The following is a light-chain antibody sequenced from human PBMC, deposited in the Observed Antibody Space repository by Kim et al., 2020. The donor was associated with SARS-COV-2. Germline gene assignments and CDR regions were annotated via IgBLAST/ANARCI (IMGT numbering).Light chain of an antibody. CDR1: QSVSSN. CDR3: QQYHDWPPYT. J-gene: IGKJ2*01. Sequence: SPGERATLSCRASQSVSSNLAWYQQKPGQPPRLLIYGTSTRATGVPARFSGSGSGTEFTLTISSLQSEDLAVYFCQQYHDWPPYTFGQGTKLEI. V-gene: IGKV3-15*01. CDR2: GTS.